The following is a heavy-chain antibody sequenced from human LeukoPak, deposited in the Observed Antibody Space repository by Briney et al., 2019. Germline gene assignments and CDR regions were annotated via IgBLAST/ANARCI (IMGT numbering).Heavy chain of an antibody. CDR2: INPNSGGT. J-gene: IGHJ4*02. V-gene: IGHV1-2*02. CDR1: GYTFTGYY. D-gene: IGHD1-26*01. CDR3: ARVQVGATLDY. Sequence: EASVKVSCKASGYTFTGYYMHWVRQAPGQGLEWMGWINPNSGGTNYAQKFQGRVTMTRDTSISTAYMELSRLRSDDTAVYYYARVQVGATLDYWGQGTLVTVSS.